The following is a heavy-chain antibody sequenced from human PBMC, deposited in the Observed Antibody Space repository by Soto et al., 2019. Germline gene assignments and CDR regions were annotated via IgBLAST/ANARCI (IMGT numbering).Heavy chain of an antibody. J-gene: IGHJ5*01. CDR1: VFTYSDYY. D-gene: IGHD6-19*01. Sequence: SLRLSCSDSVFTYSDYYMSWLRKAPGKGLEWVSTISGSGGNTYYADAVKGRFTITSDSSKNTVYLQMNSLRVDDTATYYCAKDPRRGWYNVGWFGSWGRGTLVTVSS. V-gene: IGHV3-23*01. CDR3: AKDPRRGWYNVGWFGS. CDR2: ISGSGGNT.